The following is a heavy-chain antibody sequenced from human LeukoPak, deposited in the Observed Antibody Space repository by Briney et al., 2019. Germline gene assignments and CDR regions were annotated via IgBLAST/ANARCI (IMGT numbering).Heavy chain of an antibody. D-gene: IGHD3-22*01. Sequence: GASVKVSCKASGYTFTSYGIIWVRQAPGQGLEWMGWISAYNGNTNYAQKLQGRVTMTTDTSTSTAYMELRSLRSDDTAVYYCARASIGVMIVVVADYWGQGTLVTVSS. J-gene: IGHJ4*02. CDR2: ISAYNGNT. CDR1: GYTFTSYG. CDR3: ARASIGVMIVVVADY. V-gene: IGHV1-18*01.